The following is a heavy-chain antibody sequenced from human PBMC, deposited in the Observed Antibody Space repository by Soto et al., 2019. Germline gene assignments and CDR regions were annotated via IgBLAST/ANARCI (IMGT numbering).Heavy chain of an antibody. D-gene: IGHD6-6*01. CDR3: AHTLADRLNFDF. CDR1: GFSLGTSGVG. V-gene: IGHV2-5*02. Sequence: QITLKESGPTLVQPTQTLTLTCTLSGFSLGTSGVGVGWIRQPPGKALEWRALIYWDDDKRSSPSLKSMLTITTDTSKNPVVLTMSIMAPVDTATYYCAHTLADRLNFDFWGQGALVTVSS. J-gene: IGHJ4*02. CDR2: IYWDDDK.